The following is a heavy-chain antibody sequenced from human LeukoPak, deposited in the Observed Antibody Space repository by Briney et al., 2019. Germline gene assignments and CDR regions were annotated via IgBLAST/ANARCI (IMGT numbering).Heavy chain of an antibody. CDR3: ARVVVPATLVAV. D-gene: IGHD2-2*01. V-gene: IGHV4-59*01. CDR1: GGSISSYY. CDR2: IYYSGST. Sequence: SETLSLTRTVSGGSISSYYWSWIRQPPGKGLEWIGYIYYSGSTNYNPSLKSRVTISVDTSKNQFSLKLSSVTAADTAVYYCARVVVPATLVAVWGKGTTVTVSS. J-gene: IGHJ6*04.